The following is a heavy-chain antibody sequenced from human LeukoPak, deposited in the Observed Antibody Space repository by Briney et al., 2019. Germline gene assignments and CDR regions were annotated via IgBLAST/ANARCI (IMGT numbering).Heavy chain of an antibody. CDR3: ARASYSGSYGNWFDP. D-gene: IGHD1-26*01. Sequence: GGSLRLSCAASGFTFSDYYMSWIRQAPGKGLEWVSYISSSGSTIYYADSVKGRFTISRDNAKNSLYLQMNGLRAEDTAVYYCARASYSGSYGNWFDPWGQGTLVTVSS. V-gene: IGHV3-11*01. CDR1: GFTFSDYY. CDR2: ISSSGSTI. J-gene: IGHJ5*02.